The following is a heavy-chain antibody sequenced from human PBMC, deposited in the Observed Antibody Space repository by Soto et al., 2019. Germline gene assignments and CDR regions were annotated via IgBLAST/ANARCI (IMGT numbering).Heavy chain of an antibody. CDR2: IYTGGST. D-gene: IGHD2-15*01. CDR3: AVDYGGNCFDY. V-gene: IGHV4-4*07. CDR1: GGSISIYY. J-gene: IGHJ4*02. Sequence: PSETLSLTCTVSGGSISIYYWSWIRQPAGKGLEWIGRIYTGGSTNYNPSLRSRVTMSADTSKNQFPLKMTSVTAADTAVYYCAVDYGGNCFDYWGQGTLVTVSS.